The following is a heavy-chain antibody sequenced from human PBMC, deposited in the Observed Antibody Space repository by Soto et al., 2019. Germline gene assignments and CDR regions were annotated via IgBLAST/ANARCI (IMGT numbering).Heavy chain of an antibody. CDR3: AKLKLDYYDSSGPGTDI. CDR2: IYYSGST. D-gene: IGHD3-22*01. V-gene: IGHV4-39*01. J-gene: IGHJ3*02. Sequence: SETLSLTCTVSGGSISSSSYYWGWIRQPPGKGLEWIGSIYYSGSTYYNPSLKSRVTISVDTSKNQFSLKLSSVTAADTAVYYCAKLKLDYYDSSGPGTDIWGQGTMVTVSS. CDR1: GGSISSSSYY.